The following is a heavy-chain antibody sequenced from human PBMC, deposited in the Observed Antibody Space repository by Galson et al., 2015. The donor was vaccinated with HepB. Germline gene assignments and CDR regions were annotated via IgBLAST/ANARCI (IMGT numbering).Heavy chain of an antibody. Sequence: SVKVSCKASGYTFTSYGISWVRQAPGQGLEWMGWISAYNGNTNYAQKLQGRVTMTTDTSTSTAYMELRSLRSDDTAVYYCARAPSFNYYGSYYYYYMDVWGKGTTVTVSS. CDR2: ISAYNGNT. D-gene: IGHD3-10*01. CDR3: ARAPSFNYYGSYYYYYMDV. V-gene: IGHV1-18*01. CDR1: GYTFTSYG. J-gene: IGHJ6*03.